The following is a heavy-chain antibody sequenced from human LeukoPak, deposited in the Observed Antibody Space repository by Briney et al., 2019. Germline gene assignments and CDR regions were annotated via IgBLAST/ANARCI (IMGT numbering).Heavy chain of an antibody. Sequence: GGSLRLSCQTSGFVFSNYGMHWVRQAPGKGLEWVAFVRYDGSNEYYADSVKGRFTISRDNSRNTVYLRMNSLRPEDTGVYSCAKDSNTGYVSVGPNYWGLGTLVTVSS. CDR3: AKDSNTGYVSVGPNY. D-gene: IGHD3-10*01. CDR2: VRYDGSNE. V-gene: IGHV3-30*02. CDR1: GFVFSNYG. J-gene: IGHJ4*02.